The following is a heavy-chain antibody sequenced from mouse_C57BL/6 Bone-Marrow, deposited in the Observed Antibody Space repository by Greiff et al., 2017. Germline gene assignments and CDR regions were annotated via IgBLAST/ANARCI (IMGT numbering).Heavy chain of an antibody. J-gene: IGHJ3*01. Sequence: VQLKQSGPELVKPGASVKISCKASGYSFTGYYMNWVKQSPEKSLEWIGEINPSTGGTTSNQKFKAKATLTVDKSSSTAYMQLKSLTSEDSAVYYCASPYGSSYGGFAYWGQGTLVTVSA. D-gene: IGHD1-1*01. V-gene: IGHV1-42*01. CDR3: ASPYGSSYGGFAY. CDR2: INPSTGGT. CDR1: GYSFTGYY.